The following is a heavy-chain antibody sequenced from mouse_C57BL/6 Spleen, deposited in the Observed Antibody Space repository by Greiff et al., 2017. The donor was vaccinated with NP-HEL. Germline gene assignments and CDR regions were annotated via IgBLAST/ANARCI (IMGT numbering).Heavy chain of an antibody. CDR3: ASSSSYEGYYAMDY. D-gene: IGHD1-1*01. J-gene: IGHJ4*01. CDR2: IWGVGST. V-gene: IGHV2-6*01. CDR1: GFSLTSYG. Sequence: VKLMESGPGLVAPSQSLSITCTVSGFSLTSYGVDWVRQSPGKGLEWLGVIWGVGSTNYNSALKSRLSISKDNSKSQVFLKMNSLQTDDTAMYYCASSSSYEGYYAMDYWGQGTSVTVSS.